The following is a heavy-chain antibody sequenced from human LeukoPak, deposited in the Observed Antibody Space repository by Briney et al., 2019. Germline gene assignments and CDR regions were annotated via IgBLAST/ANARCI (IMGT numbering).Heavy chain of an antibody. D-gene: IGHD6-13*01. CDR2: ISGSGGTGT. CDR1: GFTFSSYA. V-gene: IGHV3-23*01. J-gene: IGHJ1*01. Sequence: QSGGSLRLSCAASGFTFSSYAMSWVRQAPGKGLEGVSAISGSGGTGTHYADSVKGRFTISRDNSKNTLYMQMNRLRAEDTAVYYCARKGQGSNWAAEYFQNWGQGTLVTVSS. CDR3: ARKGQGSNWAAEYFQN.